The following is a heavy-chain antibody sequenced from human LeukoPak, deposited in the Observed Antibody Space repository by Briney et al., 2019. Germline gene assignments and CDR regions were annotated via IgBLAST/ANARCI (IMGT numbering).Heavy chain of an antibody. J-gene: IGHJ5*02. CDR1: GFTFSSYW. V-gene: IGHV3-74*01. CDR2: INSDGSST. Sequence: GGSLRLSCGASGFTFSSYWMHWVRQAPGKGLVWVSRINSDGSSTSYADSEKGRFTISRDNAKNTLYLQMNSLRAEDTAVYYCARAISPSDNWFDPWGQGTLVTVSS. D-gene: IGHD2-21*01. CDR3: ARAISPSDNWFDP.